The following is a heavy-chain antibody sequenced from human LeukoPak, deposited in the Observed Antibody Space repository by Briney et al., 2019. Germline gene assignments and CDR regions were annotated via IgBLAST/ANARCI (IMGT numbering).Heavy chain of an antibody. CDR1: GGSFSGYY. D-gene: IGHD3-22*01. CDR3: ARGRMVINL. Sequence: ASETLSLTCAVYGGSFSGYYWSWFRKPPGKGLEWIGEINHSGSTNYNPSLKSRVTISVDTSKNQFSLKLSSVTAADTAVYYCARGRMVINLWGQGTLVTVSS. CDR2: INHSGST. J-gene: IGHJ4*02. V-gene: IGHV4-34*01.